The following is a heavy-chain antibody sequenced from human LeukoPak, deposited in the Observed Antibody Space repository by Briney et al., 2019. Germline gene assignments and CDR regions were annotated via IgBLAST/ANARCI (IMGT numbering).Heavy chain of an antibody. J-gene: IGHJ6*03. Sequence: SETLSLTCTVSGGSISSYYWSWIRQPPGKGLEWIGYIYYSGSTNYNPSLKSRVTISVDTSKNQFSLKLSSVTAADTAVYYCARDLGGYSDGSYYYYMDVWGKGTTVTVS. D-gene: IGHD5-18*01. V-gene: IGHV4-59*12. CDR2: IYYSGST. CDR3: ARDLGGYSDGSYYYYMDV. CDR1: GGSISSYY.